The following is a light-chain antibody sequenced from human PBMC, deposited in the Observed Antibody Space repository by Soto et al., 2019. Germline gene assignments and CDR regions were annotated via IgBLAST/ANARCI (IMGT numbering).Light chain of an antibody. Sequence: EIVLTQSPGTLSLSPGERATLSCRASQSVSSSYLAWYQQKPGQAPSLLIYGASSRATGIPDRFSGSGSGTDFTLTIHRLEPGDFAVYYCQQYGSSPWTFGQGTKVEIK. V-gene: IGKV3-20*01. CDR3: QQYGSSPWT. CDR2: GAS. CDR1: QSVSSSY. J-gene: IGKJ1*01.